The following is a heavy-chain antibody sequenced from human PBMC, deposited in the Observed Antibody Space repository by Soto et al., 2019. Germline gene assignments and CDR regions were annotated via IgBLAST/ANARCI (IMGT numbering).Heavy chain of an antibody. Sequence: ASVKVSCKASGYTFTSYDINWVRQATGQGLEWMGWMNPNSGNTGYAQKFQGRVTMTRNTSISTAYMELSSLRSEDTAVYYCARGRGDYDFWSGYYYYMDVWGKGPTVTVS. D-gene: IGHD3-3*01. V-gene: IGHV1-8*01. J-gene: IGHJ6*03. CDR3: ARGRGDYDFWSGYYYYMDV. CDR1: GYTFTSYD. CDR2: MNPNSGNT.